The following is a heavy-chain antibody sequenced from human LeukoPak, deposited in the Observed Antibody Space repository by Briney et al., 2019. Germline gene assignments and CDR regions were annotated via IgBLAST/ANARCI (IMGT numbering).Heavy chain of an antibody. CDR3: ARALIGVPTTMAY. V-gene: IGHV7-4-1*02. CDR2: INTNTGNP. CDR1: GGTFSSYA. Sequence: AASVKVSCKASGGTFSSYAISWVRQAPGQGLEWMGWINTNTGNPTYAQGFTGRFVFSLDTSVSTAYLQISSLRAEDTAVYYCARALIGVPTTMAYWGQGTLVTVSS. D-gene: IGHD2-2*01. J-gene: IGHJ4*02.